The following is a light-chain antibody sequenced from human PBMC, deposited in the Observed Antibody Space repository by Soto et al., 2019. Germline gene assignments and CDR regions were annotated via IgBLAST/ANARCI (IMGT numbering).Light chain of an antibody. Sequence: ETVLTQSPGTLSLSPGERATLSCRASQSISSIYLAWYQQRPAQAPRLLIYGVSNRATGIQDRFSGSGSGTDFTLTISREEPEDFAVCYCQQYGSSPWTFGHGTKVEIK. J-gene: IGKJ1*01. CDR1: QSISSIY. V-gene: IGKV3-20*01. CDR2: GVS. CDR3: QQYGSSPWT.